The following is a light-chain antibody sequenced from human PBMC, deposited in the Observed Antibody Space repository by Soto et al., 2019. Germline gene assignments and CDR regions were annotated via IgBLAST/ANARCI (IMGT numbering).Light chain of an antibody. CDR1: QSVSSY. CDR2: GAS. V-gene: IGKV3-20*01. J-gene: IGKJ1*01. CDR3: QQYGSSSWT. Sequence: EIVLTQSPATLSLSPWERATLSCRASQSVSSYLAWYQQKPGQAPRLLIYGASSRATGIPDRFSGSGSGTDFTLTISRLEPEDFAVYYCQQYGSSSWTFGQGTKVDI.